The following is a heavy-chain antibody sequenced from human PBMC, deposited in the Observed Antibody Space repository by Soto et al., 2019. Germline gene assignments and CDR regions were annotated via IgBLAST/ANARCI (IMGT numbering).Heavy chain of an antibody. CDR2: INPNSCGT. CDR3: ARDLGRAGTNPTDY. V-gene: IGHV1-2*02. J-gene: IGHJ4*02. D-gene: IGHD1-1*01. Sequence: QVQLVQSGAEVKKPGASVKVSCKASGYTFTGYYMHWVRQAPGQGLEWMGWINPNSCGTNYAQKFKGRVTMTRDTSISTAYMELSRLRSDDTAVYYCARDLGRAGTNPTDYWGQGTLVTVSS. CDR1: GYTFTGYY.